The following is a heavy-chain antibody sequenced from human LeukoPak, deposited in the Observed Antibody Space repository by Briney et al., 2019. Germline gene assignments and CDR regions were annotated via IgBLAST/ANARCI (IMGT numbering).Heavy chain of an antibody. Sequence: GGSLRLSCAASGFTLRSYGMHWVRQAPGKGLEWVAIMWHDGSNKFYADSVKGRFTISRDTSKNTLYLQMNSLRAEDTAVYYCARESGRFGSPRYYYGMDVWGQGTTVTVSS. D-gene: IGHD3-10*01. CDR1: GFTLRSYG. J-gene: IGHJ6*02. CDR3: ARESGRFGSPRYYYGMDV. CDR2: MWHDGSNK. V-gene: IGHV3-33*01.